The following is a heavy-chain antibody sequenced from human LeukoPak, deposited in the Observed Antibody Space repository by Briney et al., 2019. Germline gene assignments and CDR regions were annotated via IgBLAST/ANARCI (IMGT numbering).Heavy chain of an antibody. V-gene: IGHV1-2*02. CDR2: INPNSGGT. Sequence: ASVKVSCKASGYTFTGYYMHWVRQAPGQGLEWMGWINPNSGGTNYAQKFQGRVTMTRDTSISTAYMELSRLRSDDTAVYYCAREVGPEGYGSSPNNWFDPWGQGTLVTVSS. D-gene: IGHD6-13*01. CDR1: GYTFTGYY. J-gene: IGHJ5*02. CDR3: AREVGPEGYGSSPNNWFDP.